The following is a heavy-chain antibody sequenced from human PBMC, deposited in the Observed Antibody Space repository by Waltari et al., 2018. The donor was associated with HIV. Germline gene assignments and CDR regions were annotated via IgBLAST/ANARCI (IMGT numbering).Heavy chain of an antibody. Sequence: EVQLVESGGGLVQPGGSLRLSCAASGFTFSSYWLHWVRQAPGKGLGGVLRINGDGISKSNAYSVKGRFTCSRDNAKNTLYLQMNSLRAEDTAVYYCAREDYDFWSGYSDWGQGTLVTVSS. CDR2: INGDGISK. CDR1: GFTFSSYW. V-gene: IGHV3-74*01. CDR3: AREDYDFWSGYSD. J-gene: IGHJ4*02. D-gene: IGHD3-3*01.